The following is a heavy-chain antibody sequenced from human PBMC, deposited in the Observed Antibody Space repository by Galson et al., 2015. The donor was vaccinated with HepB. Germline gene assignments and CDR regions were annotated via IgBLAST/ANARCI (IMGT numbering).Heavy chain of an antibody. CDR2: ITGGSAK. Sequence: SLRLSCAASGFNFGAYAISWVRQAPGRGLEWVSGITGGSAKYYAESVKGRFTVSRDNSNNIVYLQMDTLRVEDSAMYYCAKDPRPNGVFDPFDLWGRGTLVTVSS. D-gene: IGHD2-8*01. CDR1: GFNFGAYA. CDR3: AKDPRPNGVFDPFDL. V-gene: IGHV3-23*01. J-gene: IGHJ5*02.